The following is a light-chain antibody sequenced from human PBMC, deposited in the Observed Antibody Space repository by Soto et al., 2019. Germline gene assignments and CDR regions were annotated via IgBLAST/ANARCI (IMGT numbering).Light chain of an antibody. CDR2: GAS. CDR3: QQYGSSPRALT. V-gene: IGKV3-20*01. J-gene: IGKJ4*01. Sequence: EIVLTQSPGTLSLSPGERATLSCRASQSVSSSYLAWYQQKPGQAPRLLIYGASNRATGIPDRFSGSGSGTDFTLTISRLEPEDSAVYDCQQYGSSPRALTFGGGTKVEIK. CDR1: QSVSSSY.